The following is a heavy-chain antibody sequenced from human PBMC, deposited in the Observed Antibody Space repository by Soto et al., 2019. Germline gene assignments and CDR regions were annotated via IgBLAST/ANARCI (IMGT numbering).Heavy chain of an antibody. CDR1: GFTFSTRG. Sequence: GGSLRLSCAASGFTFSTRGMHWVRQAPGKGLEWLAVISHDETDKYYADSVKGRFTISRDNSKNTLFLQMNSLRTEDTAVYYCGSGPYWGQGTLVTVSS. CDR2: ISHDETDK. V-gene: IGHV3-30*03. J-gene: IGHJ4*02. CDR3: GSGPY. D-gene: IGHD5-12*01.